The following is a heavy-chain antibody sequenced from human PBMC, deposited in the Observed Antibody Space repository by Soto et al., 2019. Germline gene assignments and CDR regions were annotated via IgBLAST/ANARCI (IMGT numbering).Heavy chain of an antibody. V-gene: IGHV3-30-3*01. D-gene: IGHD3-22*01. Sequence: QVQLVESGGGVAQPGRSLRLSCAASGFTFSSFAMHWVRQAPGKGLEWVAVISYDGSNKYYADSVKGRFTISRDNSKNTLYLQMNSLRAEDTAVYYCAKTYYYDSSGHYWGYYFDYWGQGTLVTVSS. CDR1: GFTFSSFA. CDR2: ISYDGSNK. CDR3: AKTYYYDSSGHYWGYYFDY. J-gene: IGHJ4*02.